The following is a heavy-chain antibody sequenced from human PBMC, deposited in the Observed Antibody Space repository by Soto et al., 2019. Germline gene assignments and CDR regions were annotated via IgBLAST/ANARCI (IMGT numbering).Heavy chain of an antibody. D-gene: IGHD3-10*01. Sequence: SETLSLTCTVSGGSISSGGYYWSWISQHTRNGMEWIGYIYYSGSTYYNTSLKRRVTISVDTSKNQFSLKLSSVTAADTAVYYCAGGSGIHAFDIWGQGTMFTVSS. CDR3: AGGSGIHAFDI. V-gene: IGHV4-31*03. CDR2: IYYSGST. J-gene: IGHJ3*02. CDR1: GGSISSGGYY.